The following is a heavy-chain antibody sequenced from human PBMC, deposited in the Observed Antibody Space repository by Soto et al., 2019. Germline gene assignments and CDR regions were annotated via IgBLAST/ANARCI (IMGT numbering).Heavy chain of an antibody. CDR3: ARGITTPSSY. J-gene: IGHJ4*02. CDR2: IKQHGSET. V-gene: IGHV3-7*01. D-gene: IGHD1-1*01. CDR1: GFTVTSYW. Sequence: PGGSLRLSCAASGFTVTSYWMNWVRQAPGKGLEWVAGIKQHGSETFYVDSVKGRFTISRDNAKNSLFLQMNSLRAEDTAVYYCARGITTPSSYWGQGTPVTVSS.